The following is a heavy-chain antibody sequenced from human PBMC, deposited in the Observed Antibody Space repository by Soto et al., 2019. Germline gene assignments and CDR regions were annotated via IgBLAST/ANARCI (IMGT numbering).Heavy chain of an antibody. CDR3: AKDSGIAAPLCYYYGMDV. Sequence: GGSLRLSCAASGFTFDDYAMHWVRQAPGKGLEWVSLICGDGGSKYYADSVKGRFTISRDNSKNSLYLQMNSLRTEDTALYYWAKDSGIAAPLCYYYGMDVWGQGTMVTVSS. CDR2: ICGDGGSK. V-gene: IGHV3-43*02. J-gene: IGHJ6*02. CDR1: GFTFDDYA. D-gene: IGHD6-13*01.